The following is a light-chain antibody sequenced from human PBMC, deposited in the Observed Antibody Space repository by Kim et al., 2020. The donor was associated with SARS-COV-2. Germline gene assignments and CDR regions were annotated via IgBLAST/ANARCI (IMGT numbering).Light chain of an antibody. V-gene: IGLV6-57*02. J-gene: IGLJ3*02. CDR1: SGSIASNY. Sequence: NFMLTQPHSVSESPGKTVTISCTGSSGSIASNYVQWYQQRPGSAPTTVIYEDNQRPSGVPDRFSGSIDSSSNSASLTISGLKTEDEADYYCQSSLRWVFGGGTQLTVL. CDR3: QSSLRWV. CDR2: EDN.